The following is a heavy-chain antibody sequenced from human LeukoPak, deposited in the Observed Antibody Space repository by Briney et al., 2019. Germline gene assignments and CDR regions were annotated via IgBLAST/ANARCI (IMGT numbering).Heavy chain of an antibody. V-gene: IGHV3-23*01. J-gene: IGHJ5*01. CDR1: GFTVSSNY. CDR3: AKLRVGYGSGSYFHSALDS. CDR2: ISGSGGRT. Sequence: GESLRLSCAASGFTVSSNYMSWVRQAPGKGLEWVSAISGSGGRTYYADSVKGRFTISRDNSKNTLYLQMNSLRAEDTAVYYCAKLRVGYGSGSYFHSALDSWGQGTLVIVSS. D-gene: IGHD3-10*01.